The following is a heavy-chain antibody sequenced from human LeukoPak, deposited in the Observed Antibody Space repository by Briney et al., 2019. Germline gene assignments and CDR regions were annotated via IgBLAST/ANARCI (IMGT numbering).Heavy chain of an antibody. V-gene: IGHV4-59*01. D-gene: IGHD5-24*01. CDR2: MYYSGNT. Sequence: SETLSLTCTVSSGSISSCYWSWIRQPPGKGLEWIGYMYYSGNTHYNPSLKSRATMSVDTSKKQFSLRLTSVTAADTAVYYCARSRDVYNGHALDIWGQGTMVTVSS. CDR3: ARSRDVYNGHALDI. CDR1: SGSISSCY. J-gene: IGHJ3*02.